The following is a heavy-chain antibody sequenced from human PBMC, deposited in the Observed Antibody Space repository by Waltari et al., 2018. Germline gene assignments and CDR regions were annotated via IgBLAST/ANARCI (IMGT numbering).Heavy chain of an antibody. J-gene: IGHJ4*02. D-gene: IGHD6-13*01. V-gene: IGHV4-34*01. Sequence: QVQLQQWGAGLLKPSETLSLTCAVYGGSFSGYYWSWIRQPPGKGLEWIGEINHSGSTNYNPSLKSRVTISVDTSKNQFSLKLSSVTAADTAVYYCARKYGYSSTPNAFDYWGQGTLVTVSS. CDR2: INHSGST. CDR3: ARKYGYSSTPNAFDY. CDR1: GGSFSGYY.